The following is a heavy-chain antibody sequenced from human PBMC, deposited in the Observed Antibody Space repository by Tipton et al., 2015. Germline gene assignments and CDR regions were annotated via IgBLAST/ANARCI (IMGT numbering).Heavy chain of an antibody. CDR3: ARARGRHGGLFDS. CDR2: IQYSGST. Sequence: TLSLTCTVFGGSMSRSSYYWGWIRQPPGKELEWIGYIQYSGSTNYNPSLKSRVTISVDTSKTQFSLKMSSVTASDTAVYYCARARGRHGGLFDSWGQGTLVTVSS. V-gene: IGHV4-61*05. D-gene: IGHD4-23*01. CDR1: GGSMSRSSYY. J-gene: IGHJ4*02.